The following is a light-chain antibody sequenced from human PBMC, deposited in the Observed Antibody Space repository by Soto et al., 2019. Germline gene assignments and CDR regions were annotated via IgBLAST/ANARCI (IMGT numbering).Light chain of an antibody. V-gene: IGLV2-23*01. CDR3: CSYAGSSTHYV. J-gene: IGLJ1*01. CDR2: EGS. Sequence: SALTQPASVSVSPGQSITISCTGTSSDVGSYNLVSWYQQHPGKAPKLMIYEGSKRPSGVSNRFSGSKSGNTASLTISGLQAEDEADYYCCSYAGSSTHYVFGTGTKVTVL. CDR1: SSDVGSYNL.